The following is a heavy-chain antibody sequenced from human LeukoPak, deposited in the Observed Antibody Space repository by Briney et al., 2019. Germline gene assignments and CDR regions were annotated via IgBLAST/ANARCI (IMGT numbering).Heavy chain of an antibody. Sequence: GESLKISCKGSGYSFSTSLIGWVRQMPGKGLEWMGIIYPGDSDSRYSPSFQGQVTISADKSISTAYLQWSSLKASDTAMYYCARLTRYCSGSSCYRPGGRNGVRAFDIWGQGTMVTVS. CDR3: ARLTRYCSGSSCYRPGGRNGVRAFDI. CDR2: IYPGDSDS. J-gene: IGHJ3*02. D-gene: IGHD2-15*01. CDR1: GYSFSTSL. V-gene: IGHV5-51*01.